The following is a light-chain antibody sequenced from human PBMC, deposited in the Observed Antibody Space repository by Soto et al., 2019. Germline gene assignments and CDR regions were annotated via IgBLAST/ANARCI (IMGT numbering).Light chain of an antibody. J-gene: IGKJ5*01. V-gene: IGKV3-11*01. CDR2: DAS. Sequence: IVLTQSPATLSLSRGERATRSCSAIQSVSSYLAWYQQKPGQAPRLLMYDASTRATGIPARFSGGGSGTDFTLTISSLEPADFAVYYCHQRSTWPPDTFGQGTRLEIK. CDR3: HQRSTWPPDT. CDR1: QSVSSY.